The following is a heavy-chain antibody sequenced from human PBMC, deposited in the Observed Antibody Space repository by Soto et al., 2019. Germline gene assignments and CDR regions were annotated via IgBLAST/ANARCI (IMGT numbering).Heavy chain of an antibody. J-gene: IGHJ5*02. CDR2: ISVDNGNT. Sequence: QGQLVQSGAEVKKPGASVKVSCKASSYTFTDYDISWVRQAPGQGLEWMGWISVDNGNTKYVESLQGRVTMTTDTSSSTAYLEVRSLRSDDTAVYYCARTSVSNYNWFDPWGQGTLVAVSS. CDR3: ARTSVSNYNWFDP. CDR1: SYTFTDYD. V-gene: IGHV1-18*01. D-gene: IGHD4-4*01.